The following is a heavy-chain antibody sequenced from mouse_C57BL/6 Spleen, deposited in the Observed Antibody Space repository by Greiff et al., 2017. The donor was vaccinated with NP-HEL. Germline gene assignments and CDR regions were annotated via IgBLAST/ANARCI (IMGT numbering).Heavy chain of an antibody. D-gene: IGHD3-2*02. J-gene: IGHJ4*01. CDR2: IDPSDSYT. Sequence: QVQLQQPGAELVKPGASVKLSCKASGYTFTSYWMQWVKQRPGQGLEWIGEIDPSDSYTNYNQKFKGKATLTVDTSSSTAYMQLSSLTSEDSAVYYCARPRQLRLGGAMDYWGQGTSVTVSS. V-gene: IGHV1-50*01. CDR1: GYTFTSYW. CDR3: ARPRQLRLGGAMDY.